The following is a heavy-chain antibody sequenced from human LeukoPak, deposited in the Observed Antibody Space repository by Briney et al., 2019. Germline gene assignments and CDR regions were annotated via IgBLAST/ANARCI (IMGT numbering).Heavy chain of an antibody. J-gene: IGHJ4*02. CDR2: IIPILGIA. V-gene: IGHV1-69*04. Sequence: SVKVSCKASGYTFTSYGISWVRQAPGQGLEWMGRIIPILGIANYAQKFQGRVTITADKSTSTAYMELSSLRSEDTAVYYCARFATGRFDYWVQGTLVTVSS. CDR1: GYTFTSYG. CDR3: ARFATGRFDY. D-gene: IGHD3-9*01.